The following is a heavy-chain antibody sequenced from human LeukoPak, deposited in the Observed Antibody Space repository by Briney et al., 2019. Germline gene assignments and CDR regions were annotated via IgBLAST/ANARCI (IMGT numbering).Heavy chain of an antibody. J-gene: IGHJ4*02. V-gene: IGHV1-2*02. D-gene: IGHD3-3*01. CDR2: INPNTGGT. CDR3: ARRYDFWSGYPTAFDY. CDR1: GYTFTGYY. Sequence: ASVKVSGKASGYTFTGYYIHWVRQAPGQGLEWMGFINPNTGGTSYAQKFQARVTMTRDTSISTAYMELSGLRSDDTAVYYCARRYDFWSGYPTAFDYWGQGTLVTVSS.